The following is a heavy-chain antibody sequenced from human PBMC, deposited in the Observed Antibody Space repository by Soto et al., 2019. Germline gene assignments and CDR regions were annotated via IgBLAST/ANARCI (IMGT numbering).Heavy chain of an antibody. CDR2: MNPNSGNT. CDR3: ARSVPTYYHYYMDV. CDR1: GYTFTSYD. V-gene: IGHV1-8*01. Sequence: GASVKVSCKASGYTFTSYDINWVRQATGQGLEWMGWMNPNSGNTGYAQKFQGRVTMTRNTFISTAYMELSSLRSEDTAVYYCARSVPTYYHYYMDVWGKGTTVTVSS. J-gene: IGHJ6*03.